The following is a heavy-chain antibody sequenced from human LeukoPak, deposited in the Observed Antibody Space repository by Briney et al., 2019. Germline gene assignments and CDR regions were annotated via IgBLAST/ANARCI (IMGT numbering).Heavy chain of an antibody. CDR1: GFTVSSNY. V-gene: IGHV3-66*01. D-gene: IGHD3-10*01. CDR2: IYSGGST. CDR3: AKARPPGLLWFGNFDY. J-gene: IGHJ4*02. Sequence: GGSLRLFCAASGFTVSSNYMSWVRQAPGKGLEWVSIIYSGGSTYYADSVQGRFTISRDNSKNTLYLQMNSLRAEDTAVYYCAKARPPGLLWFGNFDYWGQGTLVTVSS.